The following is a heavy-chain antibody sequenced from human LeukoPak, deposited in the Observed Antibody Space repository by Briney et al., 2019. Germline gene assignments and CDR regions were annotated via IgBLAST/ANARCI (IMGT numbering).Heavy chain of an antibody. D-gene: IGHD3-3*01. CDR2: IYSGGST. CDR1: GFTVSSNY. CDR3: ARVIWSGYSPYYFDY. Sequence: GGSLRLSCAASGFTVSSNYMSWVRQAPGKGLEWVSVIYSGGSTYYADSVKGRFTISRDNSKNTLYLQMNSLRAEDTAVYYCARVIWSGYSPYYFDYWGQGTLVTVSS. V-gene: IGHV3-53*01. J-gene: IGHJ4*02.